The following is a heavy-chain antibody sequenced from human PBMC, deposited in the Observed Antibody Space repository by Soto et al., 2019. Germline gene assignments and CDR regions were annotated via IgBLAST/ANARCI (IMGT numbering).Heavy chain of an antibody. D-gene: IGHD3-16*01. J-gene: IGHJ6*02. CDR2: IKQGGNEK. CDR1: GFMFSTYL. V-gene: IGHV3-7*01. CDR3: VGALTYEVPYFYYGMDV. Sequence: EVQLVESGGGLVQPGGSLRLSCEASGFMFSTYLMSLVRQAPGKGLEWVANIKQGGNEKFYVDSVKGRFTISRDNAKKSLFLQMNSLRPEDTAVYYCVGALTYEVPYFYYGMDVWGQWTTVTVSS.